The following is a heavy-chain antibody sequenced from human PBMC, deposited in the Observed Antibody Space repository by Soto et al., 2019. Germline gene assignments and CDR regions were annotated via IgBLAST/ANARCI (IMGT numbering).Heavy chain of an antibody. V-gene: IGHV3-33*01. CDR1: GFTFSSYG. CDR3: ARGSGNYDFWSGYQNHFDY. J-gene: IGHJ4*02. D-gene: IGHD3-3*01. CDR2: IWYDGSNK. Sequence: GGSLRLSCAASGFTFSSYGMHWVRQAPGKGLEWVAVIWYDGSNKYYADSVKGRFTISRDNSKNTLYLQMNSLGAEDTAVYYCARGSGNYDFWSGYQNHFDYWGQGTLVTVSS.